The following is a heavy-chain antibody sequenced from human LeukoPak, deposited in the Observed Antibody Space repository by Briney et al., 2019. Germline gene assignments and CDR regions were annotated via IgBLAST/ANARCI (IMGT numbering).Heavy chain of an antibody. V-gene: IGHV4-61*02. CDR2: IYTSGST. Sequence: PSETLSLTCTVSGVSISSGSYYWRWIRQPAGKGLEWIGRIYTSGSTNYNPSLKSRVTISVDTSKNQFSLKLSSVTAADTAVYYCARVLLERLHSFDIWGQGTMVTVSS. CDR3: ARVLLERLHSFDI. D-gene: IGHD1-1*01. CDR1: GVSISSGSYY. J-gene: IGHJ3*02.